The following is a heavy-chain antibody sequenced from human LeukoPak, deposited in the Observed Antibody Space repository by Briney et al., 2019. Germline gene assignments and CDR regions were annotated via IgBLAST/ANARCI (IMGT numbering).Heavy chain of an antibody. Sequence: GGSLRLSCAASGFTFSSYAMHWVRQAPGKGLEWVAVISYDGSNKYYADSVKGRFTISRDNSKNTLYLQMNSLRAEDTAVYYCAKEANSGSYYSYHFPDYWGQGTLVTVSS. CDR3: AKEANSGSYYSYHFPDY. J-gene: IGHJ4*02. CDR2: ISYDGSNK. CDR1: GFTFSSYA. D-gene: IGHD3-10*01. V-gene: IGHV3-30-3*01.